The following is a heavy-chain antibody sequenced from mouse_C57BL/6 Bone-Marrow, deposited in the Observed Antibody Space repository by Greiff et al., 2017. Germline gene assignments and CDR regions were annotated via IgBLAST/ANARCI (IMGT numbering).Heavy chain of an antibody. D-gene: IGHD1-1*01. CDR2: INPSTGGT. CDR1: GYSFTGYY. Sequence: EVQLQQSGPELVKPGASVKISCKASGYSFTGYYMNWVKQSPEKSLEWIGEINPSTGGTTYNQKFKAKATLTVDKSSSTAYMQLKSLTSEDSAVYYCARKNYYGSSYSAMDYWGQVTSGTVSS. V-gene: IGHV1-42*01. J-gene: IGHJ4*01. CDR3: ARKNYYGSSYSAMDY.